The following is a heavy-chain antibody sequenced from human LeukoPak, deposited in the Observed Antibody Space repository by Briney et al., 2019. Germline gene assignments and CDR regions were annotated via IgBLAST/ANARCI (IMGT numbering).Heavy chain of an antibody. CDR3: ARDLGGSYRVDY. CDR1: GGSISSGGYY. CDR2: IYHSGST. Sequence: SETLSLTCTVSGGSISSGGYYWSWIRQPPGKGLEWIGYIYHSGSTYYNPSLKSRVTISVDRSKNQFSLKLSSVTAADTAVYYCARDLGGSYRVDYWGQGTLVTVSS. J-gene: IGHJ4*02. V-gene: IGHV4-30-2*01. D-gene: IGHD1-26*01.